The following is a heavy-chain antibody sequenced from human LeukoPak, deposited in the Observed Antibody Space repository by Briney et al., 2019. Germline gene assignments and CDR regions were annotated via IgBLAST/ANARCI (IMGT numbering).Heavy chain of an antibody. CDR3: ARYLRGHAFDI. CDR2: ISAYNGNT. CDR1: GGTFSSYA. V-gene: IGHV1-18*01. J-gene: IGHJ3*02. Sequence: ASVKVSCKASGGTFSSYAISWVRQAPGQGLEWMGWISAYNGNTNYAQKLQGRVTMTTDTSTSTAYMELRSLRSDDTAVYYCARYLRGHAFDIWGQGTMVTVSS.